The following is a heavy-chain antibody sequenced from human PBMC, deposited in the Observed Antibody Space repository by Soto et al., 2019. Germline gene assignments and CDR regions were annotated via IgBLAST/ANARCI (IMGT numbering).Heavy chain of an antibody. V-gene: IGHV3-23*01. J-gene: IGHJ4*02. CDR1: GFTFSSYA. CDR3: AKSGLENWNYVFDY. D-gene: IGHD1-7*01. Sequence: GGSLRLSCAASGFTFSSYAMSWVRQAPGKGLEWVSAISGSGGSTYYADSVKGRFTISRDNSKNTLYLQMNSLGAEDTAVYYCAKSGLENWNYVFDYWGQGTLVTSPQ. CDR2: ISGSGGST.